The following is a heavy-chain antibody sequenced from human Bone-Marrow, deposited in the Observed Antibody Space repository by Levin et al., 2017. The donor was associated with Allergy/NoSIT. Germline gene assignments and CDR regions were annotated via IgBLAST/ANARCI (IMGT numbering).Heavy chain of an antibody. D-gene: IGHD2-15*01. Sequence: SETLSLTCAVYGGSFSGYYWSWIRQPPGKGLEWIGEINHSGSTNYNPSLKSRVTISVDTSKNQFSLKLSSVTAADTAVYYCARGPHVVVVAATQPKRDYYYYGMDVWGQGTTVTVSS. CDR2: INHSGST. CDR1: GGSFSGYY. CDR3: ARGPHVVVVAATQPKRDYYYYGMDV. V-gene: IGHV4-34*01. J-gene: IGHJ6*02.